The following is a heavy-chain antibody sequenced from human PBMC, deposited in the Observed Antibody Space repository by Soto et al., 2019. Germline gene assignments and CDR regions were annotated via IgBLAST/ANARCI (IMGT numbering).Heavy chain of an antibody. CDR2: INPSGGST. D-gene: IGHD3-16*02. CDR3: ARESSPPSFFPFH. CDR1: GYTFNSYY. Sequence: GASVKVSCKASGYTFNSYYMYWVRQAPGQGLEWMGIINPSGGSTSYAQKFQGRVTMTWDTSTSTVYMELSSLRSEDTAVYYCARESSPPSFFPFHWGQGTLVTVSS. V-gene: IGHV1-46*02. J-gene: IGHJ4*02.